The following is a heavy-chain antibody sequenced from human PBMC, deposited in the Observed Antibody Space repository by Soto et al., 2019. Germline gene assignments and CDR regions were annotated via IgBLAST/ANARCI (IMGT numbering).Heavy chain of an antibody. D-gene: IGHD6-13*01. CDR3: ATSRTFDY. V-gene: IGHV3-7*01. CDR2: IKQDGSEK. J-gene: IGHJ4*02. Sequence: GGSLRLSYVVSGFTFSSYWMNWVRQAPGKGLEWVANIKQDGSEKYYVDSAKGRFTISRDNAKNSLYLQMNSLSAEDTAIYYCATSRTFDYWGQGTLVTVSS. CDR1: GFTFSSYW.